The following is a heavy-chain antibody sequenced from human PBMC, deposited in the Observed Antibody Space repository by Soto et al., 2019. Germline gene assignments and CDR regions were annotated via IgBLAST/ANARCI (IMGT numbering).Heavy chain of an antibody. CDR3: ARRGIAAAGTLVD. CDR2: IYYSGST. D-gene: IGHD6-13*01. Sequence: SETLSLTCTVSGGSISSYYWSWIRQPPGKGLEWIGYIYYSGSTNYNPSLKSRVTISVDTSKNQFSLKLSSVTAADTAVYYCARRGIAAAGTLVDWGQGTLVTV. V-gene: IGHV4-59*01. J-gene: IGHJ4*02. CDR1: GGSISSYY.